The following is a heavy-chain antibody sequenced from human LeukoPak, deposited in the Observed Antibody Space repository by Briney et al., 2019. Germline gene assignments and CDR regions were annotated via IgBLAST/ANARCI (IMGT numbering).Heavy chain of an antibody. D-gene: IGHD2-21*02. V-gene: IGHV3-30*18. CDR1: GFTFRSYG. Sequence: GGSLRLSRAASGFTFRSYGMHWVRQAPGKGLEWVAVIAYDGSTQYYADSVKGRFTVSRDNSKNTLYLQMSSLRIEDTAVYYCAKDDPDFYWGQGTVVTVSS. CDR3: AKDDPDFY. CDR2: IAYDGSTQ. J-gene: IGHJ4*02.